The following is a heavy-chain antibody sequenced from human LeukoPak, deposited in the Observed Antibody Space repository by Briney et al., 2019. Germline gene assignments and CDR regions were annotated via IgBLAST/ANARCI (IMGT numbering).Heavy chain of an antibody. D-gene: IGHD6-19*01. CDR3: TKELHVAVAVADYYYFYMDA. V-gene: IGHV3-23*01. CDR2: INGGGNTT. CDR1: GFAFSTFA. Sequence: GGSLRLSCAASGFAFSTFALGWVRQSPGKGLEWLSTINGGGNTTFYSDSVKGRFTISRDNSKNALYLHMDTLRPDDTAIYYCTKELHVAVAVADYYYFYMDAWGRGTAVTVSS. J-gene: IGHJ6*03.